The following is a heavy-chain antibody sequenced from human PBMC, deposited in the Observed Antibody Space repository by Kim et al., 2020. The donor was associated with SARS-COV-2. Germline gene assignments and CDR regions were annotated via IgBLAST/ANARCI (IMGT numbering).Heavy chain of an antibody. CDR1: GGSISSHF. Sequence: SETLSLTCTVSGGSISSHFWSWNRQPPGKGLEWIGYISYSGSSSYNPSLKSRVTISVDTSKNQFSLKLSSVTAADTAVYFCAREAIWSHFDSWGQGTLVTVSS. V-gene: IGHV4-59*11. J-gene: IGHJ4*02. CDR2: ISYSGSS. CDR3: AREAIWSHFDS. D-gene: IGHD3-10*01.